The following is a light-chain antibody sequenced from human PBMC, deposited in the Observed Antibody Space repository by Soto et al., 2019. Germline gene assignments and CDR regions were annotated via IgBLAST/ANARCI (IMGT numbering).Light chain of an antibody. Sequence: EIVLTQSPDTLSLSPGERATLSCRASQSVRSQLAWYQQKPGQAPRLLISDASNRATGIPARFSGSGSGTDFTLTISSLDPEDLAVYYCQQRDNWPLTFGGGTKVEIK. J-gene: IGKJ4*01. CDR2: DAS. CDR3: QQRDNWPLT. V-gene: IGKV3-11*01. CDR1: QSVRSQ.